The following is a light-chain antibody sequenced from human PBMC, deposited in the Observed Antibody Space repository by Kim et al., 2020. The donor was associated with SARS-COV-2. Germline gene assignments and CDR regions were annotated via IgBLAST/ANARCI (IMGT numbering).Light chain of an antibody. V-gene: IGKV4-1*01. CDR2: WAS. Sequence: ATINCKSSQSVLYKSNSKNDLAWYQQKAGQPPKLLIHWASTRESGVPDRFSGSGSETDFALTISGLQAEDVAIYYCQQYYTTPITFGQGTRLEIK. J-gene: IGKJ5*01. CDR3: QQYYTTPIT. CDR1: QSVLYKSNSKND.